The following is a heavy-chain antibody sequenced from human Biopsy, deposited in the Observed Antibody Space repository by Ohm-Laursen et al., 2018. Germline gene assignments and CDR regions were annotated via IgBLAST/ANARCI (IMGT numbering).Heavy chain of an antibody. Sequence: SLRLSCAASGVTFSRYGIYWVRQAPGKGLEWVAAIWYDGTNKYYAESVKGRLTISRDNSKNTLYLQMNSLRAEDTAVYFCARGGPHVRAGGSAFDYWGQGTLVTVSS. D-gene: IGHD2-2*01. CDR1: GVTFSRYG. V-gene: IGHV3-33*08. CDR2: IWYDGTNK. J-gene: IGHJ4*02. CDR3: ARGGPHVRAGGSAFDY.